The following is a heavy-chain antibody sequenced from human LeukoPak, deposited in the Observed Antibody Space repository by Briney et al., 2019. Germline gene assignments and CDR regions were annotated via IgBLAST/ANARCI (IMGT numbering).Heavy chain of an antibody. V-gene: IGHV5-51*01. Sequence: GESLKISCKGSGYSFTSYWIGWVRQMPGKGLEWMGIIYPGDSDTRYSPSFQGQVTISADKSISTAYLQWSSLKASDTAMYYCARRYYDFWSGYFDNAFEIWGQGTMVTVSS. J-gene: IGHJ3*02. CDR3: ARRYYDFWSGYFDNAFEI. CDR2: IYPGDSDT. D-gene: IGHD3-3*01. CDR1: GYSFTSYW.